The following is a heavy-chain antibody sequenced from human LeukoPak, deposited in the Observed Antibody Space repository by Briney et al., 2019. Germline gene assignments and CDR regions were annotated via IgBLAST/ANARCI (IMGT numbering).Heavy chain of an antibody. V-gene: IGHV4-59*01. Sequence: TSETLSLTCTVSGGSISSYYWSWIRQPPGKGLEWSGYIHYSGSTNYNPSLKSRVTISVDTSKNQFSLKLSSVTAADTAVYYCASWDSSGYYDYWGQGTLVTVSS. CDR3: ASWDSSGYYDY. J-gene: IGHJ4*02. D-gene: IGHD3-22*01. CDR1: GGSISSYY. CDR2: IHYSGST.